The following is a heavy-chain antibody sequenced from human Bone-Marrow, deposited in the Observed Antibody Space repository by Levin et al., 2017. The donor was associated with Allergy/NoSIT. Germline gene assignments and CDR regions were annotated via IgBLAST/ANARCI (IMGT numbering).Heavy chain of an antibody. D-gene: IGHD2-2*01. Sequence: SCAASGFTFSSYAMHWVRQAPGKGLEWVAVISYDGSNKYYADSVKGRFTISRDNSKNTLYLQMNSLRAEDTAVYYCARGPSNCSSTSCYGASFDYWGQGTLVTVSS. V-gene: IGHV3-30-3*01. CDR2: ISYDGSNK. CDR3: ARGPSNCSSTSCYGASFDY. CDR1: GFTFSSYA. J-gene: IGHJ4*02.